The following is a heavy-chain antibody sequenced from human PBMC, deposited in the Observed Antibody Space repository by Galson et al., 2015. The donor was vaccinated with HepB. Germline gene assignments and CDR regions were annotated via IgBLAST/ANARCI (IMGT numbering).Heavy chain of an antibody. CDR1: GSTFTGYY. V-gene: IGHV1-2*02. CDR3: VKIADGGDD. CDR2: INPNNGGT. J-gene: IGHJ4*02. D-gene: IGHD6-13*01. Sequence: SVKVSCKASGSTFTGYYLHWVRQAPGQGLEWMGWINPNNGGTNYAQKFQGRVTMTRDTSISTAYMDLSTLKSDDTAVYYCVKIADGGDDWGQGTLVTVSS.